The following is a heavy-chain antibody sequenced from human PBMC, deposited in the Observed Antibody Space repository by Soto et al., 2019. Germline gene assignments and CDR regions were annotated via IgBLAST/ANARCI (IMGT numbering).Heavy chain of an antibody. CDR3: ARDLPTAPSGGDV. V-gene: IGHV1-46*01. Sequence: GASVKVSCKASGYTFTNYGITWVRQAPGQGLEWMGLINPSGGSTSNAQNFQGRVTMTRDTSTSTVYMELSSLRSEDTAIYYCARDLPTAPSGGDVWGQGTTVTVSS. CDR1: GYTFTNYG. D-gene: IGHD2-21*02. J-gene: IGHJ6*02. CDR2: INPSGGST.